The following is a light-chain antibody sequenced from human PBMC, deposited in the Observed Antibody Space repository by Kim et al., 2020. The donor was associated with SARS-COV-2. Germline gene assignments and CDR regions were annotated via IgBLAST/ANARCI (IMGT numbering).Light chain of an antibody. CDR2: KIS. CDR1: NSDVGGYNY. Sequence: QSALTQPPSASGSPGQSVTISCTGTNSDVGGYNYVSWYQQHPGKAPKLMIYKISQRPSGVPDRFSGSKSGSTASLTVSGLQAEDEADYYCSSYAGANIPYVFGTGTQLTVL. J-gene: IGLJ1*01. CDR3: SSYAGANIPYV. V-gene: IGLV2-8*01.